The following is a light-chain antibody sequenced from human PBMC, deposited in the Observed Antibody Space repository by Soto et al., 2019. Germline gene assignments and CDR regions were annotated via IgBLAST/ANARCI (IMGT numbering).Light chain of an antibody. CDR1: QSVSSY. Sequence: EIVLTQSPATLSLSPGERATLSCRASQSVSSYLAWYQQKPGQAPRLLIYDASNRATGIPARFSGSGSGTDFTLTISSLAPEDFAVYYCQQRSNWPPGSTFGPGTNVDIK. J-gene: IGKJ3*01. V-gene: IGKV3-11*01. CDR2: DAS. CDR3: QQRSNWPPGST.